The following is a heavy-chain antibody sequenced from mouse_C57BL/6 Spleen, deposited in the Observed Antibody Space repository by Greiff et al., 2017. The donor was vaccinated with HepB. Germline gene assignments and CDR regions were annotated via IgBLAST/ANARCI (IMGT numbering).Heavy chain of an antibody. Sequence: QVQLKQSGPELVKPGASVKISCKASGYAFSSSWMNWVKQRPGKGLEWIGRIYPGDGDTNYNGKFKGKATLTADKSSSTAYMQLSSLTSEDSAVYFCARDITTGYFDVWGTGTTVTVSS. CDR1: GYAFSSSW. CDR3: ARDITTGYFDV. D-gene: IGHD1-1*01. J-gene: IGHJ1*03. CDR2: IYPGDGDT. V-gene: IGHV1-82*01.